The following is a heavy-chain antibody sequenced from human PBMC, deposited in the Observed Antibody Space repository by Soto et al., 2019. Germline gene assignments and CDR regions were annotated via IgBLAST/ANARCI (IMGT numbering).Heavy chain of an antibody. CDR1: GLTFSSYA. V-gene: IGHV3-23*01. Sequence: GGSLRLSCAASGLTFSSYAMSWVRQAPGKGLEWVSAISGSGGSTYYADSVKGRFTISRDNSKNTLYLQMNSLRAEDTAVYYCAKDPSGGTIFGVVIAPSSYWGQGTLVTVSS. CDR3: AKDPSGGTIFGVVIAPSSY. CDR2: ISGSGGST. J-gene: IGHJ4*02. D-gene: IGHD3-3*01.